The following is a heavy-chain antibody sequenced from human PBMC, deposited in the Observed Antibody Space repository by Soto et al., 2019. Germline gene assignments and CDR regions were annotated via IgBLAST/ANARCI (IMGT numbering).Heavy chain of an antibody. J-gene: IGHJ4*02. D-gene: IGHD1-26*01. Sequence: EVQLLESGGGLVQPGGSLRLSCAASGFTFSSYAMRWVRQAPVKGLEWVSAISGSGGSTYYADSVKGRFTISRDNSKNTLYLQLNSVRAGATAVYYCARRGSGTNYAYWGQGTLVTFSS. CDR1: GFTFSSYA. V-gene: IGHV3-23*01. CDR3: ARRGSGTNYAY. CDR2: ISGSGGST.